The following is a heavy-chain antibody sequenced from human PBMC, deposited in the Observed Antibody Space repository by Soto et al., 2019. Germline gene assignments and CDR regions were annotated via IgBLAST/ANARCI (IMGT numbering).Heavy chain of an antibody. CDR2: ISSSSSYI. V-gene: IGHV3-21*01. CDR1: GFTFSSYS. CDR3: ARGLYYDYVRGSYSPMDV. D-gene: IGHD3-16*01. Sequence: GGSLRLSCAASGFTFSSYSMNWVRQAPGKGLEWVSSISSSSSYIYYADSVKGRFTISRDNAKNSLYLQMNSLRAEDTAVYYCARGLYYDYVRGSYSPMDVWGQGTTVTVSS. J-gene: IGHJ6*02.